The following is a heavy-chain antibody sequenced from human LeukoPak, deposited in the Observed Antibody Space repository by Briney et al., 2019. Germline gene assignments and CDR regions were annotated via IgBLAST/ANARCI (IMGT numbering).Heavy chain of an antibody. CDR2: ISGSGSST. Sequence: PGRSLRLSCAASGFTLSSYAMSWVRPAPGKGLEWVSAISGSGSSTYYADSVKGRFTISRDNSKNTLYLQMNSLRAEDAAVYYCADTPGYCSGGSCARAIDYWGQGALVTVSS. J-gene: IGHJ4*02. CDR1: GFTLSSYA. CDR3: ADTPGYCSGGSCARAIDY. V-gene: IGHV3-23*01. D-gene: IGHD2-15*01.